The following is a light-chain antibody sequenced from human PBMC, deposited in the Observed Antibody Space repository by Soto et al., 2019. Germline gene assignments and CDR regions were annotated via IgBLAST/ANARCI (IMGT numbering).Light chain of an antibody. CDR1: QSLRSTS. CDR2: GAS. CDR3: QLSQQRSSWPPIA. V-gene: IGKV3D-20*02. Sequence: DIMLTRSPGTLSLSPGERATLSFRAIQSLRSTSLAWYQQKPGQAPRLLMYGASNRATGIPDKFSGSGSGTDFTLSISSLEPEDFAVYYCQLSQQRSSWPPIAFGQGTRLEIK. J-gene: IGKJ5*01.